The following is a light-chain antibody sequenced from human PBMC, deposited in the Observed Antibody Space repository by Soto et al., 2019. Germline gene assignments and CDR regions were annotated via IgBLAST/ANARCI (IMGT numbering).Light chain of an antibody. CDR3: QQYGTSPWT. Sequence: ALTQFPGTLYLSPGERATLSCRASQSVSSGYLAWYQQRPGQAPRLLIYGASTRATGIPDRFSGSGSGTDFTLTISRLEPEDFAVYYCQQYGTSPWTFGQGTKVDI. CDR2: GAS. V-gene: IGKV3-20*01. CDR1: QSVSSGY. J-gene: IGKJ1*01.